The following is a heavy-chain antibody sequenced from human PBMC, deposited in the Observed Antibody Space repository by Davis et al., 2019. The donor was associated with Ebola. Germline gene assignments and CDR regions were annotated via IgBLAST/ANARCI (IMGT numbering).Heavy chain of an antibody. CDR1: AFTISSNG. J-gene: IGHJ6*04. V-gene: IGHV3-30*03. CDR2: ISYDGSNK. D-gene: IGHD1-26*01. Sequence: LSLSCAVSAFTISSNGMPRIRQTTGPGLEWVAVISYDGSNKYYADSVKGRFTISRDNSKNTLYLQMNSRRAEDTAVYYCARWGGMDVWGKGTTVTVSS. CDR3: ARWGGMDV.